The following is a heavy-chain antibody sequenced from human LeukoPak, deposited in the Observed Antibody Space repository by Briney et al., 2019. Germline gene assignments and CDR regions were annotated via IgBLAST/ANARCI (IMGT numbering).Heavy chain of an antibody. CDR3: ARDLHGYCSGGYCYSGGWFDP. CDR1: GFTFSSYG. J-gene: IGHJ5*02. V-gene: IGHV3-30*02. D-gene: IGHD2-15*01. Sequence: GGSLRLSCAASGFTFSSYGMHWVRQAPGKGLEWVAFIRYDGSIKHYADSVKGRVTISRDNSKNTLYLQMNSLRAEDTAVYYCARDLHGYCSGGYCYSGGWFDPWGQGTLVTVSS. CDR2: IRYDGSIK.